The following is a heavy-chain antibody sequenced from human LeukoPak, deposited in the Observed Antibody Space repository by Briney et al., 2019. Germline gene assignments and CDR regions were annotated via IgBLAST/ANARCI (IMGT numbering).Heavy chain of an antibody. D-gene: IGHD1-26*01. J-gene: IGHJ4*02. V-gene: IGHV3-23*01. Sequence: GGSLRLSCGAFGFSFINAWMSWVRQAPGKGLEWVSAIGGSGATTYYADSVRGRFTISRDNSKNTLYVQMNSLRAEDTAVYYCARVGEGAAKDWGQGTLVTVSS. CDR2: IGGSGATT. CDR1: GFSFINAW. CDR3: ARVGEGAAKD.